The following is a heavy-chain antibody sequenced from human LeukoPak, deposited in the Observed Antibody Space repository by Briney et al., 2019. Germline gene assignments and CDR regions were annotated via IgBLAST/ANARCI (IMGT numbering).Heavy chain of an antibody. CDR2: IIPIFGTA. J-gene: IGHJ5*02. Sequence: LWASVKVSCKASGGTFSSYAISWVRQAPGQGLEWMGGIIPIFGTANYAQKFQGRVTITADESTSTAYMELSSLRSEDTAVYYCASPRITGTNWFDPWGQGTLVTVSS. V-gene: IGHV1-69*13. D-gene: IGHD1-20*01. CDR3: ASPRITGTNWFDP. CDR1: GGTFSSYA.